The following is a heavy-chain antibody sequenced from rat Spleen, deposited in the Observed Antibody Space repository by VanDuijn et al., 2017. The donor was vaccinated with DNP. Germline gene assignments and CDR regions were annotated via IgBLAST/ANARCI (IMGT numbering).Heavy chain of an antibody. CDR3: SRGAAIYFDY. J-gene: IGHJ2*01. CDR2: ISHSYGTT. Sequence: EVQLVESGGGLVQPGGSLRLSCAASGFSFPNYYMAWVRQTPKRGLEWVAIISHSYGTTYYPDSVNGRFTISRDNTRSSLYLQMDSLRSEDTATYYCSRGAAIYFDYWGQGVMVTVSS. CDR1: GFSFPNYY. D-gene: IGHD1-2*01. V-gene: IGHV5-25*01.